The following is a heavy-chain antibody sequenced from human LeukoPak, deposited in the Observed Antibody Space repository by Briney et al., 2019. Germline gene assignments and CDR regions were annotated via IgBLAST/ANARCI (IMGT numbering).Heavy chain of an antibody. J-gene: IGHJ5*02. D-gene: IGHD3-9*01. V-gene: IGHV1-24*01. CDR1: GYTLTELS. Sequence: ASVKVSCKVSGYTLTELSMHWVRQAPGKGLEWMGGFDPEDGETIYAQKFQGRVTMTEDTSTDTAYMELSSLRSEDTAVYYYATRGMNILTGYSGWFDPWAREPWSPSPQ. CDR2: FDPEDGET. CDR3: ATRGMNILTGYSGWFDP.